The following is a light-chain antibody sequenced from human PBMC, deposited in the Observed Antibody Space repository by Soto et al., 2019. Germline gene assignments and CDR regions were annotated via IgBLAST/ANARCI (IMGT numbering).Light chain of an antibody. Sequence: IELTRYPATLPVSPGERASLSCGASQGIXSNFAWYKQKPGQAPRFLXDGASTRATGSPARLSGSGSGTEFTLTSSRRKSPNSAVYYFQQYNNRPITFGQGTRLEIK. CDR1: QGIXSN. V-gene: IGKV3D-15*01. CDR2: GAS. J-gene: IGKJ5*01. CDR3: QQYNNRPIT.